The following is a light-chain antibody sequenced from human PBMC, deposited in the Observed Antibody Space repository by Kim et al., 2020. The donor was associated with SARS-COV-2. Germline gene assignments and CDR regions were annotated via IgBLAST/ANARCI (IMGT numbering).Light chain of an antibody. CDR2: VNSDGSH. CDR3: QTWGAGIHV. CDR1: SGHNDYA. Sequence: HPVLTQSPSASASLGASVKLACTLNSGHNDYAVAWHQQQPEKGPRYLMKVNSDGSHIKGDGIPDRFSGSSSGTQRYLTISSLQSEDEADYYCQTWGAGIHVFGGGTQLTVL. J-gene: IGLJ2*01. V-gene: IGLV4-69*01.